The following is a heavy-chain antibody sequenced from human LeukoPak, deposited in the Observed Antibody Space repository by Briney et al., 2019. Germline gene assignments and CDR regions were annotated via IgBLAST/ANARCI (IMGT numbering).Heavy chain of an antibody. Sequence: SETLSLTCTVSGGSINSSPYYWGGIRQPPGKGLEWIGNVYYSGTTYYNPSLKSRVTISVDTSKNQFSLELSSVTAADTAVYYCARRPVATITFDYWGQGTLVTVSS. CDR2: VYYSGTT. CDR1: GGSINSSPYY. J-gene: IGHJ4*02. V-gene: IGHV4-39*01. D-gene: IGHD5-12*01. CDR3: ARRPVATITFDY.